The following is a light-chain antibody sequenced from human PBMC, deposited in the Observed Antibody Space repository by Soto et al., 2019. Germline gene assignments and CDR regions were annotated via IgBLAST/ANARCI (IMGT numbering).Light chain of an antibody. V-gene: IGLV2-11*01. CDR1: SSDVGGFNY. J-gene: IGLJ1*01. CDR2: DVS. Sequence: QSFLTQPPSVSGSPGQSVTIACAGTSSDVGGFNYVSWYQHHPGKAPKLMIYDVSKRPSGVPDRFSGSKSGNTASLTISGLQAEDEADYYCCSYAGGYTHYVFATGTKVTVL. CDR3: CSYAGGYTHYV.